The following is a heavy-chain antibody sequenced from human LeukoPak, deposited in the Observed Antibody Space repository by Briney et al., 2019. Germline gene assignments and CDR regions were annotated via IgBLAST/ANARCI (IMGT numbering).Heavy chain of an antibody. Sequence: SETLSLTCTVSGGCISSGSYYWSWIRQPPGEGLEWIGYIYYSGSTNYKPSLRSRVTISVDTSKNQFSLKLSSVTAADTAVYYCARGGYYGSGNDFRFDPWGQGTLVTVSS. CDR2: IYYSGST. CDR1: GGCISSGSYY. D-gene: IGHD3-10*01. CDR3: ARGGYYGSGNDFRFDP. J-gene: IGHJ5*02. V-gene: IGHV4-61*01.